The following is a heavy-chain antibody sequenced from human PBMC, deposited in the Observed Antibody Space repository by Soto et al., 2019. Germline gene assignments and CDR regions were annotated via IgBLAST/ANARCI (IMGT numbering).Heavy chain of an antibody. J-gene: IGHJ4*02. V-gene: IGHV1-18*04. CDR2: ISGYSGNA. D-gene: IGHD4-17*01. CDR1: GYIFRDHG. CDR3: AKRTSGTTWGESDY. Sequence: QVQVMQSGAEVKKPGDSVKVSCKTSGYIFRDHGINWVRQAPGQGREWGGWISGYSGNANLAQKFQGRVTMTTDKSTRTAYMELRRLRSDDTAVYYCAKRTSGTTWGESDYWGQGTLVTVSS.